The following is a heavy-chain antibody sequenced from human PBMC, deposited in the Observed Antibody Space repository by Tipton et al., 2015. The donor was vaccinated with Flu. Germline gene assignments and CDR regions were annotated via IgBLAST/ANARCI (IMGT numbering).Heavy chain of an antibody. CDR3: ARDRAPVTGWYFDV. CDR1: GFIVSSNY. D-gene: IGHD7-27*01. CDR2: LYSYGST. Sequence: VQLVQSGGGLIQSGGPLRLSCAVSGFIVSSNYMSWVRQAPGKGLEWVSVLYSYGSTYYADSVNGRFTISRDNSKNTLYLQMNSLRAEDTAVYYCARDRAPVTGWYFDVWGRGTLVTVSS. J-gene: IGHJ2*01. V-gene: IGHV3-53*01.